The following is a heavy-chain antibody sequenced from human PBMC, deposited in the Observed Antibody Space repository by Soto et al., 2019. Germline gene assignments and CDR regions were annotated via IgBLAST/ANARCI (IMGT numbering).Heavy chain of an antibody. CDR2: IKSKTDGGTT. CDR1: GITFNNAW. Sequence: EVQLVESGGGLVKPGGSLTLSCATSGITFNNAWMSWVRQAPGKGLEWVGRIKSKTDGGTTDYAAPVRGRFIISRDDSKNTLDLQMNSLKTEDTAVYYCITDPGNWPDYWGQGTLVTVSS. J-gene: IGHJ4*02. CDR3: ITDPGNWPDY. V-gene: IGHV3-15*01.